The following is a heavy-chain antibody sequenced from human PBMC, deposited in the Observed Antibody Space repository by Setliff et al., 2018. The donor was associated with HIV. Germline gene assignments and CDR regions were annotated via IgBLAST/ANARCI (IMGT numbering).Heavy chain of an antibody. D-gene: IGHD7-27*01. CDR2: IYIYNSGST. CDR1: GGSISSYY. J-gene: IGHJ4*02. Sequence: SETLSLTCTVSGGSISSYYWSWIRQPPGKGLEWIGYIYIYNSGSTNYNPSLTSRVTISGDTSKKQFSLKLRAVTAADSAVYYCARQGRPGDFDSWGQGTLVTVSS. V-gene: IGHV4-59*08. CDR3: ARQGRPGDFDS.